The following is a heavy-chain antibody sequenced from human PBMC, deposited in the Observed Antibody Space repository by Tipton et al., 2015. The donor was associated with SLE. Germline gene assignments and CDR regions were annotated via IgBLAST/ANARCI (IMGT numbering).Heavy chain of an antibody. CDR1: GGSITNSGHY. J-gene: IGHJ3*02. Sequence: TLSLTCTVSGGSITNSGHYGGWVRPTPGKGLGWIGSNYYSGTTYCNPPLKRRLTMSINTSKNQFSLKLTSVTAADTAVYFCTRPEMVRGIIVDVFDTWGQGAMVTVSS. D-gene: IGHD3-10*01. CDR3: TRPEMVRGIIVDVFDT. CDR2: NYYSGTT. V-gene: IGHV4-39*01.